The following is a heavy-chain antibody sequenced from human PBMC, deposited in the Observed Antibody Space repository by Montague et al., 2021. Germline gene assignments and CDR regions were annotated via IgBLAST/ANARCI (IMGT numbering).Heavy chain of an antibody. CDR1: GGSTSSTSYY. Sequence: SETLSLTCTVSGGSTSSTSYYWSWIRQPPGKELEFIGVIYNNGSTYHNPSLKSRVTVSIDTSKNQFSLKLISVTAADTAVYFCARSLYCKGGRCYSGFDPWGQGTLVTVSS. CDR2: IYNNGST. D-gene: IGHD2-15*01. J-gene: IGHJ5*02. CDR3: ARSLYCKGGRCYSGFDP. V-gene: IGHV4-39*01.